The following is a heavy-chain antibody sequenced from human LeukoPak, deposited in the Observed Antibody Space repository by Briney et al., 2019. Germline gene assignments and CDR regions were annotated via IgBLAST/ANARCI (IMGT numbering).Heavy chain of an antibody. V-gene: IGHV4-34*01. CDR1: GGSFSGYY. Sequence: SETLSLTCAVYGGSFSGYYWSWIRQPPGKGLEWIGEINHSGSTNYNPSLKSRVTISVDTSKNQFSLKLSSVTAADTAVYYCARAPNRYSYGPGPNWFDPWGQGTLVTVSS. J-gene: IGHJ5*02. CDR2: INHSGST. D-gene: IGHD5-18*01. CDR3: ARAPNRYSYGPGPNWFDP.